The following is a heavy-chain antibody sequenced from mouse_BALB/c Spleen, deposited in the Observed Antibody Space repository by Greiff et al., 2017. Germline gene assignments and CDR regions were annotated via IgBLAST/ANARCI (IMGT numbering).Heavy chain of an antibody. D-gene: IGHD2-4*01. J-gene: IGHJ3*01. CDR3: ARDQGITAWFAY. V-gene: IGHV5-9-4*01. CDR1: GFTFSSYA. Sequence: EVNVVESGGGLVKPGGSLKLSCAASGFTFSSYAMSWVRQSPEKRLEWVAEISSGGSYTYYPDTVTGRFTISRDNAKNTLYLEMSSLRSEDTAMYYCARDQGITAWFAYWGQGTLVTVSA. CDR2: ISSGGSYT.